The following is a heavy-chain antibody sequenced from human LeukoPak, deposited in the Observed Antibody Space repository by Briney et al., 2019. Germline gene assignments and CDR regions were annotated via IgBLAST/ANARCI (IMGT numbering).Heavy chain of an antibody. Sequence: PGRSLRLSCAASGFTFSSYGMHWVRQAPGKGLEWVAVISYDGSNKYYADSVKGRFTISRDNSKNTLYLQMNSLRAEDTAVYYCAKAEAGIAAAGTGEYFDYWGQGTLVTVSS. D-gene: IGHD6-13*01. CDR3: AKAEAGIAAAGTGEYFDY. V-gene: IGHV3-30*18. J-gene: IGHJ4*02. CDR2: ISYDGSNK. CDR1: GFTFSSYG.